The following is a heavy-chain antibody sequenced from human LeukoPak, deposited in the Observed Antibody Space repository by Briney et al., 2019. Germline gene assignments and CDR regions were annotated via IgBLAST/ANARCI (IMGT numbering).Heavy chain of an antibody. J-gene: IGHJ4*02. V-gene: IGHV3-21*05. D-gene: IGHD6-6*01. CDR3: ARLDGAARAFDY. CDR2: ISSRSTT. Sequence: GGSLRLSCAASGFTFSSYSMNWVRQAPGKGLEWASYISSRSTTYYADSVKGRFTISRDNAKNSLYLQMNSLRAEDTAVYYCARLDGAARAFDYWGQGTLVTVSS. CDR1: GFTFSSYS.